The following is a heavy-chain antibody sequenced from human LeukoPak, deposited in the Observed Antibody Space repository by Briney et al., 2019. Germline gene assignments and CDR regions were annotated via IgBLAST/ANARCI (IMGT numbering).Heavy chain of an antibody. V-gene: IGHV3-23*01. CDR3: AKGTCSGGSCLMGY. CDR1: GFTFSSYW. D-gene: IGHD2-15*01. CDR2: ISGSGGST. J-gene: IGHJ4*02. Sequence: GGSLRLSCAASGFTFSSYWMHWVRQAPGKGLEWVSAISGSGGSTYYADSVKGRFTISRDNSKNTLYLQMNSLRAEDTAVYYCAKGTCSGGSCLMGYWGQGTLVTVSS.